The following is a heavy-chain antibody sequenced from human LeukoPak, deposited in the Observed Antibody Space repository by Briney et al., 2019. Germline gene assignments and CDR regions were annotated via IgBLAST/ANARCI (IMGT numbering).Heavy chain of an antibody. CDR3: ARELLGAPTPGAY. V-gene: IGHV4/OR15-8*02. CDR1: TVSGSSGNW. Sequence: SETLSLTCALSTVSGSSGNWWSLVRQPPGKGLEWIGEVHKTGNTNYNPSLKTRITISIDASKNQLSLEVTSVTAADTAVYYCARELLGAPTPGAYWGQGTRVTVSS. J-gene: IGHJ4*02. CDR2: VHKTGNT. D-gene: IGHD1-26*01.